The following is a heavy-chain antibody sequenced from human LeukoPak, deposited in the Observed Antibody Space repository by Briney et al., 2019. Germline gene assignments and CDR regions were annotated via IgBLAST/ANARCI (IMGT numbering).Heavy chain of an antibody. D-gene: IGHD5-12*01. CDR3: TTAGYSGYDWNY. Sequence: PGGSLRLSCAASGFTFTNAWMTWVRQAPGKGLEWVGRIKSKTHGGTTDYAAPVKGRFTISGDDSKNTLYLQMNSLKTEDTAIYCCTTAGYSGYDWNYWGQGALVTVSS. CDR2: IKSKTHGGTT. CDR1: GFTFTNAW. V-gene: IGHV3-15*01. J-gene: IGHJ4*02.